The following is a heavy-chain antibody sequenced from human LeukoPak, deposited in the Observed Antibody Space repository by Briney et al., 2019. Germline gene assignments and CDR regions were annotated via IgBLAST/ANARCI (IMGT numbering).Heavy chain of an antibody. Sequence: PGGSLRLSCIASGFTFGDYAMSWVRQAPGKGLEWVGFIRSKTYGGTTEYAASVKGRFTISRDDSKSIAYLQMNSLKPEDTAVYYCTRDRYDDYVWGSYHYYEYWGQGTPVTVSS. D-gene: IGHD3-16*02. CDR3: TRDRYDDYVWGSYHYYEY. CDR1: GFTFGDYA. CDR2: IRSKTYGGTT. J-gene: IGHJ4*02. V-gene: IGHV3-49*04.